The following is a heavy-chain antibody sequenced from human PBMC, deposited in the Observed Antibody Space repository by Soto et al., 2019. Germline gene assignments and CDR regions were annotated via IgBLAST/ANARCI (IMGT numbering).Heavy chain of an antibody. Sequence: QVQLVESGGGVVQPGRSLRLSCAASRFTFSSYAMHWVRQAPGKGLEWVAAISYDGRQKHYVDSVKGRFTISRDESDNTLYLQMNSLRPEDTAVYYCAKDGYFDTYYFDHWGQGTLVTVSS. CDR3: AKDGYFDTYYFDH. J-gene: IGHJ4*02. CDR2: ISYDGRQK. CDR1: RFTFSSYA. D-gene: IGHD3-9*01. V-gene: IGHV3-30*04.